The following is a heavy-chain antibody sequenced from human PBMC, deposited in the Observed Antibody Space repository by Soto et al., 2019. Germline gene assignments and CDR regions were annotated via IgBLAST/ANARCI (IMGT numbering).Heavy chain of an antibody. CDR1: GFTFSSYG. V-gene: IGHV3-33*01. D-gene: IGHD3-22*01. CDR3: ARVSYYDSSGYWTFDY. CDR2: IWYDGSNK. Sequence: QVQLVESGGGVVQPGRSLRLSCAASGFTFSSYGMHWVRQAPGKGLEWVAVIWYDGSNKYYADSVKGRFTISRDNSKNSLYLQMTSLRAEDTAVYYCARVSYYDSSGYWTFDYWGQGTLVTVSS. J-gene: IGHJ4*02.